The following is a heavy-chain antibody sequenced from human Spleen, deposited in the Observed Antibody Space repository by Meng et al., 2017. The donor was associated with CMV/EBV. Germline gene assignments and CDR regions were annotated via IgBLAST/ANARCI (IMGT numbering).Heavy chain of an antibody. V-gene: IGHV1-2*02. CDR2: INPKRGST. J-gene: IGHJ4*02. CDR3: ASGEWELPTGFDY. Sequence: CKASGYNFIDYYMYWVRQAPGQGLEWMGWINPKRGSTEYVQKSQGRVTMTRDTSISTVYMELSRLRFDDTAMYFCASGEWELPTGFDYWGQGTLVTVSS. D-gene: IGHD1-26*01. CDR1: GYNFIDYY.